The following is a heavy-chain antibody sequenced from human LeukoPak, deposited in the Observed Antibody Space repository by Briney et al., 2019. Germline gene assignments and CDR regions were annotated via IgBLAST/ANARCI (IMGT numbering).Heavy chain of an antibody. Sequence: PGGSLRLSCAASGFTFSSYGMHWVRQAPGKGLEWVAFIRYDGSNKYYADSVKGRFTISRDNSKNTLYLQMNSLRAEDTAVHYCANVGRRELGAFDIWGQGTMVTVSS. CDR1: GFTFSSYG. V-gene: IGHV3-30*02. D-gene: IGHD1-26*01. J-gene: IGHJ3*02. CDR3: ANVGRRELGAFDI. CDR2: IRYDGSNK.